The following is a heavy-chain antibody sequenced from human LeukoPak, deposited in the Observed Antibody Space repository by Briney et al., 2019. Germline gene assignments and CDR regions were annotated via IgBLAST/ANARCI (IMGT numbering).Heavy chain of an antibody. CDR2: MNPNSGNT. CDR3: ARESKAKRSGFDY. V-gene: IGHV1-8*03. J-gene: IGHJ4*02. Sequence: ASVKVSCKASGYTFTDYYMHWVRQATGQGLEWMGWMNPNSGNTGYAQKFQGRVTITRNTSISTAYMELSSLRSEDTAVYYCARESKAKRSGFDYWGQGTLVTVSS. CDR1: GYTFTDYY.